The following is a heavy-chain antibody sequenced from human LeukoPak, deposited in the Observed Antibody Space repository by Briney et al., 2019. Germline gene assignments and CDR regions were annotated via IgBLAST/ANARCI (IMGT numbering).Heavy chain of an antibody. D-gene: IGHD1-26*01. V-gene: IGHV3-30-3*01. Sequence: GGSQRLSCAASGFTFSSYAMHWVRQAPGKGLEWVAVISYDGSNKYYADSVKGRFTISRDNSKNTLYLQMNSLRAEDTAVYYCARDRYREGELLPAYWGQGTLVTVSS. CDR3: ARDRYREGELLPAY. J-gene: IGHJ4*02. CDR2: ISYDGSNK. CDR1: GFTFSSYA.